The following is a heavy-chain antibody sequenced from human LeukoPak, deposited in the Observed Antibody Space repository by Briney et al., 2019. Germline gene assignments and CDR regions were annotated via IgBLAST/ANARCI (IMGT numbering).Heavy chain of an antibody. CDR3: ATVPTYYYGSGSYYIRWFDP. J-gene: IGHJ5*02. Sequence: GASVKVSCKASGYTFTSYGISWVRQAPGQGLEWMGWISAYNGKTNYAEKFQGRVTMTEDTSTDTAYMELSSLRSEDTAVYYCATVPTYYYGSGSYYIRWFDPWAREPWSPSPQ. V-gene: IGHV1-18*01. CDR1: GYTFTSYG. D-gene: IGHD3-10*01. CDR2: ISAYNGKT.